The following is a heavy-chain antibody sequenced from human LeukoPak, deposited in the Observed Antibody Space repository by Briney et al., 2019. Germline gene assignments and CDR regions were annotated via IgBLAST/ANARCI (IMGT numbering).Heavy chain of an antibody. V-gene: IGHV1-18*04. D-gene: IGHD6-19*01. CDR1: GYTFTSRG. CDR2: INCHNGNT. CDR3: ARDEVSGGWYNH. Sequence: GASVKVSCMASGYTFTSRGISWVRQAPGQGLEWMGWINCHNGNTNYAQKLQGRLTMTTDTSTSTAYMELRSLRSDDTAVYYCARDEVSGGWYNHWGQGTLVTVSS. J-gene: IGHJ4*02.